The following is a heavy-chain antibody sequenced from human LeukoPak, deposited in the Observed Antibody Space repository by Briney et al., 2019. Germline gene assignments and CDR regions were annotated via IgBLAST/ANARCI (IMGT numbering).Heavy chain of an antibody. CDR2: ISNTDETR. CDR3: ASQEGPYCSGGTCYVGFDS. V-gene: IGHV3-48*03. CDR1: GFNFRSYE. D-gene: IGHD2-15*01. Sequence: GGSLRLSCAASGFNFRSYEMNWVRQAPGKGLEWVSYISNTDETRTYADSVKGRFTISRDNSKNTLYLQMDSLRVEDTAVYYCASQEGPYCSGGTCYVGFDSWGQGTLVTVS. J-gene: IGHJ4*02.